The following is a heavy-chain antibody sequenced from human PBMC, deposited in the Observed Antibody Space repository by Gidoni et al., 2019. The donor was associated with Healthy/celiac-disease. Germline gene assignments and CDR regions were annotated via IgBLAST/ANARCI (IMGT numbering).Heavy chain of an antibody. CDR3: AKGRTVTTKFDY. V-gene: IGHV3-23*01. J-gene: IGHJ4*02. Sequence: EVQLLESGGGLVQPGGSLRPSCAASGFPFSSYAMSWVRQAPGKGLEWVSAISGSGGSTYYADSVKGRFTISRDNSKNTLYLQMNSLRAEDTAVYYCAKGRTVTTKFDYWGQGTLVTVSS. D-gene: IGHD4-4*01. CDR2: ISGSGGST. CDR1: GFPFSSYA.